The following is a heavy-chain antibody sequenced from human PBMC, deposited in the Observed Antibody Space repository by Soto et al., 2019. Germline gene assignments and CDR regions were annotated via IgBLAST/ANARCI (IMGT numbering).Heavy chain of an antibody. CDR1: GGSFSGYY. V-gene: IGHV4-34*01. CDR2: INHSGST. D-gene: IGHD2-15*01. Sequence: PWETLSLTCAVYGGSFSGYYWSWIRQPPGKGLEWIGEINHSGSTNYNPSLKSRVTISVDTSKNQFSLKLSSVTAADTAVYYCAREYGGKSETYDYWGQRTLVTVSS. J-gene: IGHJ4*02. CDR3: AREYGGKSETYDY.